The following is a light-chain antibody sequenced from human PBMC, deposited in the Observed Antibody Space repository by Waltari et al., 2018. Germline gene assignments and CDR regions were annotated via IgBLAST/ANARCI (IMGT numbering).Light chain of an antibody. J-gene: IGKJ1*01. V-gene: IGKV4-1*01. CDR3: QQYYGTPPRT. Sequence: DIVMTQSPDSLAVSLGERATINCKSSQSVLYNSDNKNYLAWYQQKPGQPPKLLIYWASTRESGVPDRFSGSGSGTDFTLTITNLQAEDVAVYYCQQYYGTPPRTFGQGTKVEIK. CDR1: QSVLYNSDNKNY. CDR2: WAS.